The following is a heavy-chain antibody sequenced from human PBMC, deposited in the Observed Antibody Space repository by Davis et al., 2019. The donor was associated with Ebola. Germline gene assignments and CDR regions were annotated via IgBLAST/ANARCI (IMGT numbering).Heavy chain of an antibody. CDR1: GFTFSSYS. CDR2: ISSSSSSK. Sequence: GGSLRLSCAASGFTFSSYSMNWVRQAPGKGLEWVSYISSSSSSKFYPDSVKCRFTISRDNAKKSLYLQMNSLRDEDTAVYFCARGVGGAFDIWGQGTMVTVSS. D-gene: IGHD2-15*01. V-gene: IGHV3-48*02. J-gene: IGHJ3*02. CDR3: ARGVGGAFDI.